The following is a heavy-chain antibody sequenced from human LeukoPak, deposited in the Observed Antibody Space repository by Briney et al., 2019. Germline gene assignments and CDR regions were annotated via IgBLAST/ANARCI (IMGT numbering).Heavy chain of an antibody. CDR1: GFTFSSYA. Sequence: GGSLRLSCAASGFTFSSYAMSWVRQAPGKRLEWVSAISGSGGSTYYADSVKGRFTISRDNSKNTLYLQMNSLRAEDTAVYYCAKDLGYCSGGSCYSRIPPDYWGQGTLVTVSS. D-gene: IGHD2-15*01. CDR3: AKDLGYCSGGSCYSRIPPDY. V-gene: IGHV3-23*01. J-gene: IGHJ4*02. CDR2: ISGSGGST.